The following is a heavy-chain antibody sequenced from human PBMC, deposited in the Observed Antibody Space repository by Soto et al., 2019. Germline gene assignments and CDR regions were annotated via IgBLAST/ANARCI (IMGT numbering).Heavy chain of an antibody. J-gene: IGHJ4*02. V-gene: IGHV3-23*01. CDR2: ISNSGGST. Sequence: EVQLLESGRGLVQPGGSLRLSCAASGFTFSSSAMSWVRQAPGKGLEWVSSISNSGGSTYYADSVKGRFTISRDNSKNTLYLQMNSLQAEDTAVYYCAKGCGGDCYSGVQDWGQGTLVTV. CDR1: GFTFSSSA. CDR3: AKGCGGDCYSGVQD. D-gene: IGHD2-21*02.